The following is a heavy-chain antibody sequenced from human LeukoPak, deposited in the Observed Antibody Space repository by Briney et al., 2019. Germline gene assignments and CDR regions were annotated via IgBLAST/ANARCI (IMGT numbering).Heavy chain of an antibody. Sequence: GGSLRLSCAVSGFTFSSYWMYWVRQAPGKGLVWVSGFNSDGSSSSYADSVEGRFTISSDNAKNTLYLQMNSLRAEDTAVYYCARGDYGEKGGAFDIWGQGTMVTVSS. J-gene: IGHJ3*02. D-gene: IGHD4-17*01. V-gene: IGHV3-74*01. CDR1: GFTFSSYW. CDR2: FNSDGSSS. CDR3: ARGDYGEKGGAFDI.